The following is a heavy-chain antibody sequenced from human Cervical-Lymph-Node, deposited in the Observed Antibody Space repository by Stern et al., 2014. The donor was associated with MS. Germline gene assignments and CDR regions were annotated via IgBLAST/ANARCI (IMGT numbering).Heavy chain of an antibody. CDR2: ISSYGSNI. V-gene: IGHV3-11*01. CDR3: ARDRQAYYFDY. Sequence: DQLVESGGGLVKPGGSLRLSCAASGFTLSDYHMSWIRQTPGKGLEWVSYISSYGSNIYYADSVQGRFTISRDNAKNSMYLQMNSLRAEDTAVYYCARDRQAYYFDYWGQGALVTVSS. CDR1: GFTLSDYH. J-gene: IGHJ4*02.